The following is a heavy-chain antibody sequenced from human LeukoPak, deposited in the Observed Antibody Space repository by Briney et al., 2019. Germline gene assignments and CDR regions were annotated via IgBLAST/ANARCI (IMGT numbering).Heavy chain of an antibody. J-gene: IGHJ4*02. Sequence: GTSVYVSWKASGYTITSYCMHSARQAPEQGLQWIRWINPNIGGTNDAQNFHRRVTITRDTSISTASMELRRLRSDDTAVYYCARRYGDYGLEYWGRGNLVTV. CDR3: ARRYGDYGLEY. CDR1: GYTITSYC. V-gene: IGHV1-2*02. CDR2: INPNIGGT. D-gene: IGHD4-17*01.